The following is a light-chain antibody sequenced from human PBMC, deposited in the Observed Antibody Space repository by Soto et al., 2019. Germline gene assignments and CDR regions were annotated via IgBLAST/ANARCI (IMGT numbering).Light chain of an antibody. V-gene: IGKV3-20*01. CDR3: QQYGSYPLT. J-gene: IGKJ4*01. CDR1: QSVDSSY. CDR2: ETS. Sequence: EVVLTQSPGALSLSPGERATLSCRASQSVDSSYFAWYQQRPSQAPRLLIYETSSRATGIPDRFSGSGSGTDFTLTVSRLEPEDFAVYFCQQYGSYPLTFGGGTKVEIK.